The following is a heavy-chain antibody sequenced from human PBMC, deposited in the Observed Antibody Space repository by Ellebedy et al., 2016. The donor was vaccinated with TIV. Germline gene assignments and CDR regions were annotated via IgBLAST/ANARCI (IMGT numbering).Heavy chain of an antibody. Sequence: MPSETLSLTCSLYGGSISSSDYFWGWIRSPPGKGLEWVASVYHGGRTDYSPSLKSRVSISIDRSKNQFSLKLTSVTAADSALYYCARYLHWSTGDYFYALDVWGQGTTVTVTS. V-gene: IGHV4-39*01. D-gene: IGHD5/OR15-5a*01. J-gene: IGHJ6*02. CDR3: ARYLHWSTGDYFYALDV. CDR2: VYHGGRT. CDR1: GGSISSSDYF.